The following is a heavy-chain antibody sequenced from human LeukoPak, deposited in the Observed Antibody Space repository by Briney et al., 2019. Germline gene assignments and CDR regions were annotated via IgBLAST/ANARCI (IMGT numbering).Heavy chain of an antibody. V-gene: IGHV3-21*01. CDR1: GFTFSSYS. J-gene: IGHJ6*03. CDR2: ISSSSSYI. CDR3: ARGGAYYYYMDV. D-gene: IGHD4/OR15-4a*01. Sequence: GGSLRLSCAASGFTFSSYSMNWVRQAPGKGLEWVSSISSSSSYIYYADSLKGRFTISRDNAKNSLYLQMNSLRAEDTAVYYCARGGAYYYYMDVWGKGTTVTVSS.